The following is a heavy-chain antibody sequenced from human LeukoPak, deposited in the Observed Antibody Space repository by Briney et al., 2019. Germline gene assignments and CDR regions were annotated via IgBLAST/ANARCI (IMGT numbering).Heavy chain of an antibody. D-gene: IGHD2-2*01. J-gene: IGHJ6*03. CDR3: ARANRPAGTPHYYYYMDV. CDR2: IIPIFGTA. V-gene: IGHV1-69*06. CDR1: GGTFSSYA. Sequence: GASVKVSCKASGGTFSSYAISWVRQALGQRLEWMGGIIPIFGTANYAQKFQGRVTITADKSTSTAYMELSSLRSEGTAVYYCARANRPAGTPHYYYYMDVWGKGTTVTVSS.